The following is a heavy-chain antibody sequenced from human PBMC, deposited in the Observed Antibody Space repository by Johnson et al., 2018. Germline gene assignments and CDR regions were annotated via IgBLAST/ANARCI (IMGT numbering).Heavy chain of an antibody. CDR1: GFTFSRVW. J-gene: IGHJ4*02. D-gene: IGHD2-2*01. CDR3: SQVGMRGF. V-gene: IGHV3-15*01. Sequence: VQLVESGGGLVKXGGSRRLSCVDSGSGFTFSRVWMSWVRQAPGKGLEWGGRIKSKDDGGTTDYAAAVKGRFTNPSDDSKSTVYLQLRSLKTEDTAVYYCSQVGMRGFWGKGTMVTVSS. CDR2: IKSKDDGGTT.